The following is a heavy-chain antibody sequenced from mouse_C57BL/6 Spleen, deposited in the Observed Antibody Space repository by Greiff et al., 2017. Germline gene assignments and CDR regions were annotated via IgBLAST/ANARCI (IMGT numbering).Heavy chain of an antibody. CDR1: GYSITSGYD. V-gene: IGHV3-1*01. Sequence: EVKLVESGPGMVKPSQSLSLTCTVTGYSITSGYDWHWIRHFPGNKLEWMGYISYSGSTNYKPSLKSRISITHDTSKNHFFLKLNSVTTEDTATYYCARGDSNFYAMDYWGQGTSVTVSS. D-gene: IGHD2-5*01. CDR3: ARGDSNFYAMDY. J-gene: IGHJ4*01. CDR2: ISYSGST.